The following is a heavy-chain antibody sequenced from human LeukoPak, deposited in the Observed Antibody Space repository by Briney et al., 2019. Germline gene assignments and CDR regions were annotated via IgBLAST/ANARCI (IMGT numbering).Heavy chain of an antibody. V-gene: IGHV4-34*01. J-gene: IGHJ5*02. Sequence: KTSETLSLTCAVYGGSFSGYYWSWLRQPPGKGLEWIGEINHSGSTNYNPSLKSRVTISVDTSKNQFSLKLSSVTAADTAVYYCARPSIAARRWFDPWGQGTLVTVSS. CDR3: ARPSIAARRWFDP. CDR2: INHSGST. D-gene: IGHD6-6*01. CDR1: GGSFSGYY.